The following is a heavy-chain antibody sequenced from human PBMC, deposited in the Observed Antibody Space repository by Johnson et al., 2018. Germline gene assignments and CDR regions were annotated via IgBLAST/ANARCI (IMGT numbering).Heavy chain of an antibody. CDR2: ISYDGSNK. J-gene: IGHJ1*01. Sequence: QVQLVESGGGVVQPGRSLRLSCAASRFTFSRYGMHWVRQAPGKGLEWVAVISYDGSNKYYADSVKGRFTISRDNSKNTLYLQMNSLRAEDTAVYYCAKDMTTVTTAYFQHWGQGTLVTVSS. CDR3: AKDMTTVTTAYFQH. D-gene: IGHD4-17*01. CDR1: RFTFSRYG. V-gene: IGHV3-30*18.